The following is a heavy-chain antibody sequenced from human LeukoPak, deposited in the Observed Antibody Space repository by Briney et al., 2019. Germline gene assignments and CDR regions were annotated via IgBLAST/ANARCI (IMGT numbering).Heavy chain of an antibody. CDR2: IYAGDSDT. CDR1: GYIFSSYW. Sequence: GESLKISCKGSGYIFSSYWIGWVRQMPGKGLEWMGIIYAGDSDTRYSPSFQGQVTFSADKSINTAYLQWSSLKASDTAMYYCAAWYCSSTSCPYDAFDIWGQGTMVTVSS. D-gene: IGHD2-2*01. J-gene: IGHJ3*02. CDR3: AAWYCSSTSCPYDAFDI. V-gene: IGHV5-51*01.